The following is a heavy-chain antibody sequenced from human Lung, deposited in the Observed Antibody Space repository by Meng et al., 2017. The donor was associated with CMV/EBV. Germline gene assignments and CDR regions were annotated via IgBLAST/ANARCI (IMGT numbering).Heavy chain of an antibody. J-gene: IGHJ4*02. CDR2: TYYRSKWYH. V-gene: IGHV6-1*01. Sequence: QVQLQQTGQGLWQPPPTPPPPSATSGDNVSSNSAAWHWIRQSPSRGLEWLGRTYYRSKWYHEYAVSVKSRITISPDTPKNQFSLQLNSMTPEDTAVYYCARGINGGCGDWGQGTLVTVSS. CDR1: GDNVSSNSAA. D-gene: IGHD4-23*01. CDR3: ARGINGGCGD.